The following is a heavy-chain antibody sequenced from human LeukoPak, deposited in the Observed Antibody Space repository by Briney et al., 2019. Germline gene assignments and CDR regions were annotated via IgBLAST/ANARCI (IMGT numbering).Heavy chain of an antibody. CDR3: AKRGVVIRVILVGFHKEAYYFDS. D-gene: IGHD3-22*01. CDR1: GITLSNYG. V-gene: IGHV3-23*01. Sequence: QTGGSLRLSCAVSGITLSNYGMSWVRQAPGKGLEWVAGISDSGITTNYADSVKGRFTISRDNPKNTLYLQMSSLRAEDTAVYFCAKRGVVIRVILVGFHKEAYYFDSWGQGALVTVSS. CDR2: ISDSGITT. J-gene: IGHJ4*02.